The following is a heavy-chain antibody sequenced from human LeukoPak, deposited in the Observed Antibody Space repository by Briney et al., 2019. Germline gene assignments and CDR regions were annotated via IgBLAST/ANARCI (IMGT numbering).Heavy chain of an antibody. D-gene: IGHD4-17*01. CDR1: GGSISSSSYY. Sequence: SETLSLTCTVSGGSISSSSYYWGWIRQPPGKGLEWIGYIYYSGSTNYNPSLKSRVTISVDTSKNQFSLKLSSVTAADTAVYYCARHYGDYLGWFDPWGQGTLVTVSS. J-gene: IGHJ5*02. CDR3: ARHYGDYLGWFDP. V-gene: IGHV4-61*05. CDR2: IYYSGST.